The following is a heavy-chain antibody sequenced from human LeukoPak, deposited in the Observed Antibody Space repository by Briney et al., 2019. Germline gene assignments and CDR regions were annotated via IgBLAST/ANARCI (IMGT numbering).Heavy chain of an antibody. D-gene: IGHD3-22*01. CDR3: AREGVDSSGYYSLYYFDY. CDR1: GGTFSSYA. V-gene: IGHV1-69*13. Sequence: GASVKVSCKASGGTFSSYAISWVRQAPGQGLGWMGGIIPIFGTANYAQKFQGRVTITADESTSTAYMELSSLRSEDTAVYYCAREGVDSSGYYSLYYFDYWGQGTLVTVSS. CDR2: IIPIFGTA. J-gene: IGHJ4*02.